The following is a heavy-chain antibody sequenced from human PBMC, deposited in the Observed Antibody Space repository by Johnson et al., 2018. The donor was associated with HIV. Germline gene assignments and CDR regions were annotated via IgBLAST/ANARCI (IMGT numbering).Heavy chain of an antibody. J-gene: IGHJ3*02. D-gene: IGHD3-10*01. CDR3: AKDTVGYYGSGREGAFDI. V-gene: IGHV3-9*01. CDR2: ISWNSGSI. Sequence: QLVESGGGLVQPGRSLRLSCAASGFTFDDYAMHWVRQAPGKGLEWVSGISWNSGSIGYADSVNGRFTISRDNAKNSLYLQMNRLRAEDTALYYCAKDTVGYYGSGREGAFDIWGQGTMVTVSS. CDR1: GFTFDDYA.